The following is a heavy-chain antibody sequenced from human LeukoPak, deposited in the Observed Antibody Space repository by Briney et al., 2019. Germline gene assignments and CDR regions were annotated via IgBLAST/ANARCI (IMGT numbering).Heavy chain of an antibody. Sequence: SETLSLTCTVSNGSMTSDSYYWAWVRQPPGKGLEWIGTIFYSGKTYYSASLKSRVTVSLDTSKKNFSLRLSSMTAADTAVYYCARLWIVATWFDAWGQGALVTVSS. V-gene: IGHV4-39*02. CDR2: IFYSGKT. CDR1: NGSMTSDSYY. CDR3: ARLWIVATWFDA. D-gene: IGHD2-2*03. J-gene: IGHJ5*02.